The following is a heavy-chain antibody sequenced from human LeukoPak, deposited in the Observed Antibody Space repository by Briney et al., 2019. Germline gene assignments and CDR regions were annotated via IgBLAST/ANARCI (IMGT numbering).Heavy chain of an antibody. Sequence: SETLSLICTVSGGSVSSGSYYCSWIRQPPGKGLEWIGYIYYSGSTNYNPSLKSRVTISVDTSKNQFSLKLSSVTAADTAVYYCARSRALYSYGSFDYWGQGTLVTVSS. D-gene: IGHD5-18*01. CDR2: IYYSGST. CDR3: ARSRALYSYGSFDY. CDR1: GGSVSSGSYY. J-gene: IGHJ4*02. V-gene: IGHV4-61*01.